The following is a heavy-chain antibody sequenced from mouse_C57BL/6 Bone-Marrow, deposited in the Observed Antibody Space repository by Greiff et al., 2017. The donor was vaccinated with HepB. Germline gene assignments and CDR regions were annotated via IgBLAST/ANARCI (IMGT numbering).Heavy chain of an antibody. J-gene: IGHJ2*01. CDR3: ARRDYRY. V-gene: IGHV5-6*02. D-gene: IGHD1-1*02. Sequence: EVKLMESGGDLVKPGGSLKLSCAASGFTFSSYGMSWVRQTPDKRLEWVATISSGGSYTYYPDSVKGRFTISRDNAKNTLYLQMISLKSEDTAMYYCARRDYRYWGQGTTLTVSS. CDR2: ISSGGSYT. CDR1: GFTFSSYG.